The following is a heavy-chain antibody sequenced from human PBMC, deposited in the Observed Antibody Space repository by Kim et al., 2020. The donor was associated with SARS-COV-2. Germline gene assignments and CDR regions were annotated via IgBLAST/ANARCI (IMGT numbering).Heavy chain of an antibody. D-gene: IGHD3-10*01. V-gene: IGHV3-23*01. J-gene: IGHJ4*02. CDR3: AKDFGEGGVYFES. CDR1: GFSFSSYA. CDR2: MSATSGTT. Sequence: GGSLRLSCAASGFSFSSYAMSWVRQAPGKGLEWVAAMSATSGTTYYADSVQGRFVMSRDNSKSTLHLQMASLTVEDTAVYYCAKDFGEGGVYFESWGQG.